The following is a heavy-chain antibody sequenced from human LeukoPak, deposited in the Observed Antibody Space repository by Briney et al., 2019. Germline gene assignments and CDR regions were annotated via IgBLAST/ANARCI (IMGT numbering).Heavy chain of an antibody. D-gene: IGHD3-22*01. Sequence: TGGSLRLSCAASGFTFSSYSMNWVRQAPGKGLEWVSSISSSSSYIYYADSVKGRFTISRDNAKNSLYLQMNSLRAEDTAVYYCARAGAGYYYDSSGYYHQNYFDYWGQGTLVTVSS. CDR3: ARAGAGYYYDSSGYYHQNYFDY. J-gene: IGHJ4*02. CDR1: GFTFSSYS. CDR2: ISSSSSYI. V-gene: IGHV3-21*01.